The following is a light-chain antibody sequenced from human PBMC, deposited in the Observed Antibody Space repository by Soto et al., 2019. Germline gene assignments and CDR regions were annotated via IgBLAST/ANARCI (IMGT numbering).Light chain of an antibody. CDR3: QQYNNWPRT. CDR1: QSVSSN. J-gene: IGKJ1*01. V-gene: IGKV3-15*01. Sequence: EMVMTQSPATLSVSPGERATLSCRASQSVSSNLAWYQNKPGQAPRLLIYGASTRATGIAARFSGSGSGTEFTLSISSLQSEDFAVYYCQQYNNWPRTFGQGTKVDI. CDR2: GAS.